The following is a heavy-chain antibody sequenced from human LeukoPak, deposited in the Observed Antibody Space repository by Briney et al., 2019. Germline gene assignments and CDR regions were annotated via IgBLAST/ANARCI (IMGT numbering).Heavy chain of an antibody. CDR1: GFTFSSYA. D-gene: IGHD2-2*02. CDR2: ISGSGGST. CDR3: ATTSYCSSTSCYRWENAFDI. Sequence: GGSLRLSCAASGFTFSSYAMSWVRQAPGKGLEWVSAISGSGGSTYYADSVKGRFTISRDNSKNTLYLQMNSLRAEDTAVYYCATTSYCSSTSCYRWENAFDIWGQGTMVTVSS. V-gene: IGHV3-23*01. J-gene: IGHJ3*02.